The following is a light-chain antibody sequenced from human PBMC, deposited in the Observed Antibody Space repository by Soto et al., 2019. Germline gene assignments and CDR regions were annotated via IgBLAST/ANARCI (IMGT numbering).Light chain of an antibody. CDR2: EVT. J-gene: IGLJ2*01. V-gene: IGLV2-18*02. CDR1: SSDVGAYNR. CDR3: ESYRSNGSVI. Sequence: QSALTQPPSVSGSPGQSVTISCTGTSSDVGAYNRVSWYQQSPGSAPRLIVYEVTNRPSGVPDRFSGSKSGNTASLTISGLLAEDEADYYCESYRSNGSVIFGGGTKLTVL.